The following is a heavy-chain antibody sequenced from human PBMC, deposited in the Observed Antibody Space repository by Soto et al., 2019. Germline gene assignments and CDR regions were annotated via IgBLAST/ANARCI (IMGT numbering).Heavy chain of an antibody. D-gene: IGHD3-9*01. CDR3: ARGVNYDILTGYYNYYYGMDV. CDR2: ISPYNGHT. CDR1: GYTFNNYG. J-gene: IGHJ6*02. V-gene: IGHV1-18*01. Sequence: ASVKVSCKASGYTFNNYGITWVRQAPGQGLEWMGWISPYNGHTNYAQKLQGRVTMTTDTSTSTAYMELRSLRSDDTAVYYCARGVNYDILTGYYNYYYGMDVWGQGTTVTVSS.